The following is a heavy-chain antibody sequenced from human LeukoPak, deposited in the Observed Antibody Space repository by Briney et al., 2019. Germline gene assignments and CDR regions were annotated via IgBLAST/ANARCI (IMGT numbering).Heavy chain of an antibody. CDR1: GFTFSSYA. Sequence: SGGSLRLSCAASGFTFSSYAMSWVRQAPGKGLEWVSAISGSGGSTYYADSVKGRFTISRDNSKNTLYLQMNSLRAEDTAVYYCARQVDYSNYGFDYWGQGTLVTVSS. CDR3: ARQVDYSNYGFDY. CDR2: ISGSGGST. J-gene: IGHJ4*02. V-gene: IGHV3-23*01. D-gene: IGHD4-11*01.